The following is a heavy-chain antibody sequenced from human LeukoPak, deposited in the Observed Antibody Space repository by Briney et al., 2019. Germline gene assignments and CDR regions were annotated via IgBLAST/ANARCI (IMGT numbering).Heavy chain of an antibody. CDR2: IYYSGST. CDR3: ARDGGSGSYEFDY. J-gene: IGHJ4*02. V-gene: IGHV4-59*12. CDR1: GGSISSYY. D-gene: IGHD3-10*01. Sequence: SETLSLTCTVSGGSISSYYWSWIRQPPGKGLEWIGYIYYSGSTNYNPSLKSRVTISVDTSKNQFSLKLSSVTAADTAVYYCARDGGSGSYEFDYWGQGTLVTVSS.